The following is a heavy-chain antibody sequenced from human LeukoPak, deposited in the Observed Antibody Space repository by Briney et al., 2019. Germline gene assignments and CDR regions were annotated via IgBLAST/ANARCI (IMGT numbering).Heavy chain of an antibody. CDR2: IIPILGIA. CDR1: GGTFSSYA. D-gene: IGHD5-18*01. Sequence: SVKVSCKASGGTFSSYAISWVRQAPGQGLEWMGRIIPILGIANYAQRFQGRVTITADKSTSTAYMELSSLRSEDTAVYYCARDRDTAMVPYFDYWGQGTLVTVSS. V-gene: IGHV1-69*04. CDR3: ARDRDTAMVPYFDY. J-gene: IGHJ4*02.